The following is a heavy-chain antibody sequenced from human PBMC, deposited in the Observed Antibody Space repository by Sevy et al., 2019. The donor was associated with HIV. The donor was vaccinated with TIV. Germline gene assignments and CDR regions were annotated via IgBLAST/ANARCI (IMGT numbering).Heavy chain of an antibody. CDR2: FSFVWGEI. CDR1: GFTFSKYS. J-gene: IGHJ4*02. V-gene: IGHV3-23*01. Sequence: GGSLRLSCAASGFTFSKYSMSWVRQPPGKGLEWVSIFSFVWGEIIYEGSVKGRLTTSRDNSKSSVYLQMNNLRPEDTAGYYCAREGCTKPHDFWGQGTLVTVSS. D-gene: IGHD2-8*01. CDR3: AREGCTKPHDF.